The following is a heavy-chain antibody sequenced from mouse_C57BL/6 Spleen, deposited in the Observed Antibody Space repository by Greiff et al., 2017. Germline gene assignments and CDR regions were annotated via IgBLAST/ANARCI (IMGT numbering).Heavy chain of an antibody. V-gene: IGHV1-64*01. D-gene: IGHD1-1*01. Sequence: VQLQQPGAELVKPGASVKLSCKASGYTFTSYWMHWVKQRPGQGLEWIGMIHPNSGSTNYNEKFKSKATLTVDKSSSTAYMQLSSLTSEDSAVYYCARWITTVVARYAMDYWGQGTSVTVSS. CDR2: IHPNSGST. CDR3: ARWITTVVARYAMDY. CDR1: GYTFTSYW. J-gene: IGHJ4*01.